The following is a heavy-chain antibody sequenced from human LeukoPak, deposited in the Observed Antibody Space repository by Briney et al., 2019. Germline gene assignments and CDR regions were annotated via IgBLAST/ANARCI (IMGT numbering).Heavy chain of an antibody. V-gene: IGHV3-7*01. J-gene: IGHJ4*02. CDR1: GFTFTTYW. CDR3: VKVAKYYYGSETYYFFEH. CDR2: INQDGTEK. D-gene: IGHD3-10*01. Sequence: GGSLRLSCATSGFTFTTYWMSWVRQLPGKGLEWVANINQDGTEKYYVDSVKGRFTISRDNAKNSLDLQMNSLRVEDTGIYYCVKVAKYYYGSETYYFFEHWGQGTPVTASS.